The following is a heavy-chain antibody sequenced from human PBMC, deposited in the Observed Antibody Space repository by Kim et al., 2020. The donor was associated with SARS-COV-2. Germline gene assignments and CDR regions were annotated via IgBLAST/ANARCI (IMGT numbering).Heavy chain of an antibody. CDR1: GYTFTSYG. CDR2: ISAYNGNT. D-gene: IGHD4-17*01. Sequence: ASVKVSCKASGYTFTSYGISWVRQAPGQGLEWMGWISAYNGNTNYAQKLQGRVTMTTDTSTSTAYMELRSLRSDDTAVYYCARDGEMTTGSYYYYGMDVWGQGTTVTVSS. V-gene: IGHV1-18*01. CDR3: ARDGEMTTGSYYYYGMDV. J-gene: IGHJ6*02.